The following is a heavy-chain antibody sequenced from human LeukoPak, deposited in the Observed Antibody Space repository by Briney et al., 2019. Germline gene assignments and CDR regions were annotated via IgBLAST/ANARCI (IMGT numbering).Heavy chain of an antibody. D-gene: IGHD6-13*01. V-gene: IGHV3-15*01. J-gene: IGHJ4*02. CDR3: TTLAAAGTPPFDY. CDR1: GFTFSNAW. CDR2: IKSKTDGGTT. Sequence: GGSLRLSCAASGFTFSNAWMSWVRQAPGKGLEWVGRIKSKTDGGTTDYAAPVKGRFTISRDDSKNTLYLQMNSLKTEDTAVYSCTTLAAAGTPPFDYWGQGTLVIVSS.